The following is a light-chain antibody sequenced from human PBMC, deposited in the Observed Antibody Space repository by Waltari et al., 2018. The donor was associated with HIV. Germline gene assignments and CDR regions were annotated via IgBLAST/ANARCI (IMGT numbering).Light chain of an antibody. CDR2: GAS. V-gene: IGKV1-33*01. CDR3: QQFRSRPLT. J-gene: IGKJ2*01. CDR1: EDIVTF. Sequence: IQMSQSPSSLSASMSDKITITCQANEDIVTFLNWYQQKPGKAPKLLIYGASNLQSGVPSRFSGSGSGTFFSLTITSPRPEDAAIYYCQQFRSRPLTFGQGTKLDIK.